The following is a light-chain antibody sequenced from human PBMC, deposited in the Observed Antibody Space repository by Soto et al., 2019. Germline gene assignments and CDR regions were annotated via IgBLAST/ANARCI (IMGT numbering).Light chain of an antibody. CDR2: AAS. V-gene: IGKV1D-16*01. CDR1: QGIRDW. CDR3: QHYNGHSTWS. J-gene: IGKJ1*01. Sequence: DIPMTQSPSSVSASVIDRVTITLRASQGIRDWLAWYQQKPGKAPKLLIYAASSLQRGVPSRFSGSGYGTEFTLTISSLQPDDFATYYCQHYNGHSTWSFGQGTKVDIK.